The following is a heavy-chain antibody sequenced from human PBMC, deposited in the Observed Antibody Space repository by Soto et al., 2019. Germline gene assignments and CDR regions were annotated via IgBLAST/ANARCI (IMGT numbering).Heavy chain of an antibody. Sequence: SETLSLTCAVYGGSFSGYYWSWIRQPPGKGLEWIGEINHSGSTNYNPSLKSRVTISVDTSKNQFSMKLSSVTAADTAVYYCARGKLSDYVWGSYRYHFDYWGQGTVVTVSS. CDR3: ARGKLSDYVWGSYRYHFDY. CDR1: GGSFSGYY. V-gene: IGHV4-34*01. D-gene: IGHD3-16*02. J-gene: IGHJ4*02. CDR2: INHSGST.